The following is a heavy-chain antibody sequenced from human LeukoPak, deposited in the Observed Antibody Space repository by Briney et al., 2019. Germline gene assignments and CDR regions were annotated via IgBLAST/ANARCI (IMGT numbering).Heavy chain of an antibody. V-gene: IGHV1-69*13. Sequence: SVKVSCMASGGTFISYAISWVRQAPGQGLEWMGGIIPIFGTANYAQKFQGRVTITADESTSTAYMELSSLRSEDTAVYYCARKLYDYGDYLRDAFDIWGQGTMVTVSS. CDR1: GGTFISYA. CDR2: IIPIFGTA. D-gene: IGHD4-17*01. J-gene: IGHJ3*02. CDR3: ARKLYDYGDYLRDAFDI.